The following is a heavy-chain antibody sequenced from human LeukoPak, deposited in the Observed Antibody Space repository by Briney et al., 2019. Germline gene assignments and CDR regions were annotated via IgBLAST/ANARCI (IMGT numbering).Heavy chain of an antibody. D-gene: IGHD2-15*01. J-gene: IGHJ6*03. CDR1: GYTFTSNY. CDR2: INPNSVRT. V-gene: IGHV1-2*02. Sequence: ASVKVSCKAFGYTFTSNYTHWVLHAPGQVLESMGWINPNSVRTNYAQKFQGRVTMTRDTSISTAYMELSRLRSDDTAVYYCARGVCCSGGSCYLDYYYYYMDVWGKGTTVTISS. CDR3: ARGVCCSGGSCYLDYYYYYMDV.